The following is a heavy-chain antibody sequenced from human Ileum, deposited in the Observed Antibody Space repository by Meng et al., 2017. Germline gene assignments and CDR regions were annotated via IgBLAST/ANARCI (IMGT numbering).Heavy chain of an antibody. D-gene: IGHD1-26*01. Sequence: QLQLQESGPGLLKPSGTLSLTCAVSGGSISTSDWWSWVRQPPGKGLEWIGEIHHSGSTNYNPSLKSRVTISVDKSKNQFSLKLNSVTAADTAVYYCAREWSGSYRHFDYWGQGTLVTVSS. J-gene: IGHJ4*02. V-gene: IGHV4-4*02. CDR3: AREWSGSYRHFDY. CDR1: GGSISTSDW. CDR2: IHHSGST.